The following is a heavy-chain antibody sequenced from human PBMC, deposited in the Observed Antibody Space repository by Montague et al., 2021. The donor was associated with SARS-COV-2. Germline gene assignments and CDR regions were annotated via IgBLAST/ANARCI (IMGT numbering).Heavy chain of an antibody. J-gene: IGHJ4*02. Sequence: SLRLSCAASGFTFRSYWMRWVRQVPGRGLVWVSRIRPDGTSTHYAASVKGRFIISRDNAKNTLSLEMTNLRVDDTAIYYCVRPLWFGDSDYYFEAWGQGTLVSVSS. CDR1: GFTFRSYW. CDR2: IRPDGTST. V-gene: IGHV3-74*01. D-gene: IGHD3-10*01. CDR3: VRPLWFGDSDYYFEA.